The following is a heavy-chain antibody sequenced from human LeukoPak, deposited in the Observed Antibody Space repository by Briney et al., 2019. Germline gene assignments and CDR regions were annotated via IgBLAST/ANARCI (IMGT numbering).Heavy chain of an antibody. J-gene: IGHJ4*02. Sequence: PGGSLRLSCAASGFTFSSDAMSWVRQAPGKGLEWVSTISGGGGTTYYSDSVKGRFTIARDNSKNTLFLQMNSLRAEDTAVYYCARELPFDYWGQGTLVTVSS. CDR3: ARELPFDY. V-gene: IGHV3-23*01. D-gene: IGHD2-15*01. CDR1: GFTFSSDA. CDR2: ISGGGGTT.